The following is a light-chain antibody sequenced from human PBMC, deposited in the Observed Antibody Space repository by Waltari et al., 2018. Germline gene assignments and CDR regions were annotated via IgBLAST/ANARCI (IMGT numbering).Light chain of an antibody. V-gene: IGKV3-15*01. CDR3: QQYHNWPRV. J-gene: IGKJ1*01. CDR2: GAS. Sequence: EIVMTQSPATLSVSPGARATLSCKASQSVITNLAWYQQTPGQPPRLLIYGASARATGIPDRFSGSGFGTEFTLAISSLQSEDSAIYYCQQYHNWPRVFGQGTKVEIK. CDR1: QSVITN.